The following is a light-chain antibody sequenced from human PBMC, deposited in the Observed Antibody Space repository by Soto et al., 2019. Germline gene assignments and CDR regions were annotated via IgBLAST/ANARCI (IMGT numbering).Light chain of an antibody. CDR1: QSVSSY. Sequence: EIVLTQSPATLSLSPGERATLSCRASQSVSSYLAWYQQKPGQAPRLLIYGAPIRATGIPSRFSGSGSGTEFTLTISSLQPDDFATYYCQQYNSYSGTFGQGTKVDI. CDR3: QQYNSYSGT. J-gene: IGKJ1*01. V-gene: IGKV3-15*01. CDR2: GAP.